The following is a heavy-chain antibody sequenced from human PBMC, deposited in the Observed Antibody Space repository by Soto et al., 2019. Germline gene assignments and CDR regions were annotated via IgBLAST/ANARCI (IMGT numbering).Heavy chain of an antibody. D-gene: IGHD3-16*01. Sequence: QVPVVESGGGVVQPGKSLRLSCTASEFTFSQAPIHWVRQAPGKGLEWVALISQDGNYHYYADSVKCRFTVSRDRSQTTVFLQMDSLRTEDTAVYYGARERDGVYGMDDWGQGTTVTVAS. CDR2: ISQDGNYH. CDR1: EFTFSQAP. V-gene: IGHV3-30-3*01. J-gene: IGHJ6*02. CDR3: ARERDGVYGMDD.